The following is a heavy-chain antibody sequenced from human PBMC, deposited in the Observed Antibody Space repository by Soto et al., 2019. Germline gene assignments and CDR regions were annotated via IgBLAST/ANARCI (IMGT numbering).Heavy chain of an antibody. D-gene: IGHD3-10*02. CDR3: ASYRRLDLRSGWSGWFDP. J-gene: IGHJ5*02. CDR1: GGTFSSYA. Sequence: QVQLVQSGAEVKKPGSSVKVSCKASGGTFSSYAISWVRQAPGQGLEWMGGIIPIFGTANYAQKFQGSVTITADKSTSTAYMELSSLRSEDTAVYYCASYRRLDLRSGWSGWFDPWGQGTLVTVSS. CDR2: IIPIFGTA. V-gene: IGHV1-69*06.